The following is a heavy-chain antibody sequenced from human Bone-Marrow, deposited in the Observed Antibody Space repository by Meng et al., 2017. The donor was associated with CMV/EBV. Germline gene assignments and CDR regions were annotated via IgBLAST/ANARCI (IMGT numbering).Heavy chain of an antibody. CDR2: INHSGST. J-gene: IGHJ5*02. V-gene: IGHV4-34*01. D-gene: IGHD2-2*01. CDR3: ARGGLRSLMPAAMRFDP. Sequence: GSFSGYYWSWIRQPPGKGLEWIGEINHSGSTNYNPSLKSRVTISVDTSKNQFSLKLSSVTAADTAVYYCARGGLRSLMPAAMRFDPWGQGTLVTVSS. CDR1: GSFSGYY.